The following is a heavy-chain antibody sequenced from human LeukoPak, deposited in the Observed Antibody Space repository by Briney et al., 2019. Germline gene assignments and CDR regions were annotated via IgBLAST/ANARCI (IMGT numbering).Heavy chain of an antibody. Sequence: SETPSLSCTVSSGATGTYYWSWIWQPPGKGLGWIGYIYYSGSTNYNPSLKSRVTISVDTSKNQFSLKLSSVTAADTAVYYCAREVVAAAGTVDYWGQGTLVIVSS. D-gene: IGHD6-13*01. CDR1: SGATGTYY. J-gene: IGHJ4*02. CDR3: AREVVAAAGTVDY. V-gene: IGHV4-59*01. CDR2: IYYSGST.